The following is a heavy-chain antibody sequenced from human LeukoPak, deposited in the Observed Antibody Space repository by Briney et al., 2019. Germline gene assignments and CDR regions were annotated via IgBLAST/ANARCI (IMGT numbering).Heavy chain of an antibody. CDR3: ARDYKYAFDN. CDR1: XXTXSDYS. D-gene: IGHD5-24*01. Sequence: GGSXXLSCXASXXTXSDYSXNWVRQAPGKGLEWISYIGIDSGNTNYADSVKGRFTISGDKAKNSLYLQMNSLRVEDTAVYYCARDYKYAFDNWGQGTLVTVSS. V-gene: IGHV3-48*01. CDR2: IGIDSGNT. J-gene: IGHJ4*02.